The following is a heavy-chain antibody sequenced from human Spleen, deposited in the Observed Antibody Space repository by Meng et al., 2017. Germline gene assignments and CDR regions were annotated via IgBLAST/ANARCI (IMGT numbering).Heavy chain of an antibody. CDR2: INHSGST. CDR3: ARGPTTMAHDFDY. Sequence: QGHPQQWGAGLLEPSETLSLTCVVSGGSFSDYYWSWIRQPPGKGLEWIGEINHSGSTNYNPSLESRATISVDTSQNNLSLKLSSVTAADSAVYYCARGPTTMAHDFDYWGQGTLVTVSS. D-gene: IGHD4-11*01. CDR1: GGSFSDYY. V-gene: IGHV4-34*01. J-gene: IGHJ4*02.